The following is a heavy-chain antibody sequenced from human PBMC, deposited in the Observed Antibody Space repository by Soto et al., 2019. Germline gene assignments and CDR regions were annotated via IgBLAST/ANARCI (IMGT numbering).Heavy chain of an antibody. CDR2: IWYDGSNK. CDR3: ARGGGSGSYFDY. CDR1: GFTFSSYG. J-gene: IGHJ4*02. D-gene: IGHD3-10*01. V-gene: IGHV3-33*01. Sequence: QVPLVESGGGVVQPGRSLRLSCAASGFTFSSYGMHWVRQAPGKGREWVAVIWYDGSNKYYADSVKGRFTISRDNSKNSLYLQMNSLRAEDTAVYYWARGGGSGSYFDYWGQGTLVTVSS.